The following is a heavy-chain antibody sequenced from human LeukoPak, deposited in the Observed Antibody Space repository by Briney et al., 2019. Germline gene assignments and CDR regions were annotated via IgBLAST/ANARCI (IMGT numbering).Heavy chain of an antibody. Sequence: GASVKVSCKASGYTFTSYYMHWVRQAPGQGLEWMGIISPSGGSASYAQKFQGRVTLTRDTSTSTVYMDLSSLRSEDTAVYYCARALLGAFDIWGQGTMVTVSS. V-gene: IGHV1-46*01. J-gene: IGHJ3*02. D-gene: IGHD2-15*01. CDR2: ISPSGGSA. CDR1: GYTFTSYY. CDR3: ARALLGAFDI.